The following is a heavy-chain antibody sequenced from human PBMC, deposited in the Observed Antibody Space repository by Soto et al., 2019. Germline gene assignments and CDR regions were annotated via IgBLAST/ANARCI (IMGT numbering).Heavy chain of an antibody. CDR3: ARDSSGYYYGWFDP. V-gene: IGHV1-18*01. D-gene: IGHD3-22*01. CDR1: GYTFTIYG. J-gene: IGHJ5*02. CDR2: ISAYNGNT. Sequence: ASVKVSCKASGYTFTIYGISWVRQAPGQGLEWMGWISAYNGNTNYAQKLQGRVTMTTDTSTSTAYMELRSLRSDDTAVYYCARDSSGYYYGWFDPWGQGTLVTVSS.